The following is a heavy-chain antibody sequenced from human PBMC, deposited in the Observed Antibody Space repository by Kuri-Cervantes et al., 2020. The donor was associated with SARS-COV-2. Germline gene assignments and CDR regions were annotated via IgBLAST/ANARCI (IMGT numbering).Heavy chain of an antibody. V-gene: IGHV4-59*11. Sequence: ESLKISCTVSGGSISSHYWSWIRQPPGKGLEWIGYIYYSGSTNYNPSLKSRVTISVDTSKNQFSLKLSSVTAADTAVCYCAREEQQLVLVGAFDIWGQGTMVTVSS. CDR1: GGSISSHY. CDR2: IYYSGST. J-gene: IGHJ3*02. CDR3: AREEQQLVLVGAFDI. D-gene: IGHD6-13*01.